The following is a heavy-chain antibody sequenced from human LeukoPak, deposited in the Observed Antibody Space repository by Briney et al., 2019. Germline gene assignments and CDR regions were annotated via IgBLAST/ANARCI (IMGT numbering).Heavy chain of an antibody. CDR1: GYSFTSYW. CDR3: ARQTYDYGDHIGN. D-gene: IGHD4-17*01. Sequence: GESLKISCKGSGYSFTSYWIGWVRQMSGKGLEWVGIIYPGDSATRYSPSFQGQVTISADKSISTAYLQWSSLKASDTAMYYCARQTYDYGDHIGNWGQGTLVTVSS. J-gene: IGHJ4*02. V-gene: IGHV5-51*01. CDR2: IYPGDSAT.